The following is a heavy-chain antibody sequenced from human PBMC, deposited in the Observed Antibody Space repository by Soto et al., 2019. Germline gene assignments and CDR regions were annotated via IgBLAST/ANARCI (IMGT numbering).Heavy chain of an antibody. Sequence: TLSLTCAVSGGSISSGGYSWSWIRQPPGKGLEWIGYIYHSGSTYYNPSLKSRVTISVDRSKNQFSLKLSSVTAADTAVYYCARDALCGGDWSCYFDYWGQGTLVTVS. V-gene: IGHV4-30-2*01. D-gene: IGHD2-21*02. CDR3: ARDALCGGDWSCYFDY. CDR2: IYHSGST. J-gene: IGHJ4*02. CDR1: GGSISSGGYS.